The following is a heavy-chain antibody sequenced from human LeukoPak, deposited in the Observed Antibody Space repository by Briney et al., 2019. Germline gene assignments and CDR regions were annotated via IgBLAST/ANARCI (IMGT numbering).Heavy chain of an antibody. D-gene: IGHD3-9*01. CDR3: ARDLYDYDILTGYYEFAY. CDR1: GYTFTSYG. CDR2: ISAYNGNT. J-gene: IGHJ4*02. Sequence: ASVKVSCKASGYTFTSYGISWVRQAPGQGLEWMGWISAYNGNTNYAQKLQGRVTMTTDTSTSTAYMELRSLRSDDTAVYYCARDLYDYDILTGYYEFAYWGQGTLVTVSS. V-gene: IGHV1-18*04.